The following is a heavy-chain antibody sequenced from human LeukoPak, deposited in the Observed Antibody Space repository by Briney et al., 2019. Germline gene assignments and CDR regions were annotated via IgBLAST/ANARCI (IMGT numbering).Heavy chain of an antibody. V-gene: IGHV4-39*01. CDR3: ARTDSGRYSYFDY. D-gene: IGHD1-26*01. CDR2: LFYTGET. J-gene: IGHJ4*02. CDR1: DGSISSSSYY. Sequence: SETLSLTCIVSDGSISSSSYYWGWIRQPPGKGLEWIGNLFYTGETFYNPSLNSRDTISVDTSKSQFSLRLSSVTAADTAVYYCARTDSGRYSYFDYWGQGTLVTVSS.